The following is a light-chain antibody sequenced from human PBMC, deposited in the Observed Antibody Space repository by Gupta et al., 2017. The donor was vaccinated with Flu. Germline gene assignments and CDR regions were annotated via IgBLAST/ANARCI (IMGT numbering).Light chain of an antibody. Sequence: DIQMTQSPSSLSASVGDRVTITCRASQVIGINLGWYQQKPGQTPKRMIYAASNLQSVVPSRFSGSGSGTEFTLTISSLQPEDFATYYCLQHNNYPRVTFGPGTIVETK. V-gene: IGKV1-17*01. CDR3: LQHNNYPRVT. CDR1: QVIGIN. J-gene: IGKJ3*01. CDR2: AAS.